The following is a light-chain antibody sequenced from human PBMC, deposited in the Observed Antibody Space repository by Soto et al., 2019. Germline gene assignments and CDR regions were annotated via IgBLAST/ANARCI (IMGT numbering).Light chain of an antibody. J-gene: IGLJ1*01. Sequence: QSVLTQPPSVSGSPGQSVTISCTGTSTDFVSYNRVSWYQQPPGTAPKLMIYEVSKRPSGVPDRFSGSKSGNTASLTISGLQAADEADYYCSLYTSENAYVFGTGNKVTVL. CDR1: STDFVSYNR. CDR3: SLYTSENAYV. V-gene: IGLV2-18*01. CDR2: EVS.